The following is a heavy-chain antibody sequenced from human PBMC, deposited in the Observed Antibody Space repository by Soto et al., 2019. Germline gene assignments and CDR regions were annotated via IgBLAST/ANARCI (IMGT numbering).Heavy chain of an antibody. Sequence: ASVKVSCKASGYTFTSYCISWVRQAPGQGLEWMGWISAYNGNTNYAQKLQGRVTMTTDTSTSTAYMELRSLRSDDTAVYYCTRAYGGNSIGWFDPWGQGTLVTVSS. D-gene: IGHD2-21*02. CDR2: ISAYNGNT. CDR3: TRAYGGNSIGWFDP. J-gene: IGHJ5*02. V-gene: IGHV1-18*04. CDR1: GYTFTSYC.